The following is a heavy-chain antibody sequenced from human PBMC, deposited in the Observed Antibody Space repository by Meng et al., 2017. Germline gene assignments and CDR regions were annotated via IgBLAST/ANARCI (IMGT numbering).Heavy chain of an antibody. D-gene: IGHD3-10*01. Sequence: GESLKISCAASGFTFSSYWMSWVRQAPGKGLEWVANIKQDGSEKYYVDSVKGRFTISRDNAKNSLYLQMNSLRAEDTAVYYCAREQRGPSGYYYYGMDVWGRGTTVTVSS. J-gene: IGHJ6*02. CDR1: GFTFSSYW. CDR2: IKQDGSEK. CDR3: AREQRGPSGYYYYGMDV. V-gene: IGHV3-7*01.